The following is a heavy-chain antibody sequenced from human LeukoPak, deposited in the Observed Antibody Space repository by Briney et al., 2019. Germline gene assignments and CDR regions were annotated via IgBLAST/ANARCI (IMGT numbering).Heavy chain of an antibody. CDR2: IYYSGST. Sequence: SETLSLTCTVSGGSISSYYWSWIRQPPGKGLEWIGYIYYSGSTNYNPSLKSRVTISVDTSKNQFSLKLSSVTAADTAVYYCARRRLGELLGFDYWGQGTLVTVSS. V-gene: IGHV4-59*08. D-gene: IGHD3-10*01. CDR1: GGSISSYY. CDR3: ARRRLGELLGFDY. J-gene: IGHJ4*02.